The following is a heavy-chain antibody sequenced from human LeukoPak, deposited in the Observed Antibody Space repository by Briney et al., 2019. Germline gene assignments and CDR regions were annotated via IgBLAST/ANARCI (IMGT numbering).Heavy chain of an antibody. CDR3: AKDNRASDY. Sequence: ETLSLTCAVYGGSFSGYYWSWVRQAPGKGLEWVSAISGSGGSTYYADSVKGRFTISRDNSKNTLYLQMNSLRAEDTAVYYCAKDNRASDYWGQGTLVTVSS. V-gene: IGHV3-23*01. CDR2: ISGSGGST. J-gene: IGHJ4*02. CDR1: GGSFSGYY.